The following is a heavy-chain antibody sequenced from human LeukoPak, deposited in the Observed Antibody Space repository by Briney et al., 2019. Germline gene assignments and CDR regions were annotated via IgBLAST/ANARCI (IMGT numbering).Heavy chain of an antibody. J-gene: IGHJ4*02. CDR3: VKDTVAGTPTYYFDY. CDR1: GFTFSSYA. CDR2: ISSNGGST. V-gene: IGHV3-64D*06. D-gene: IGHD6-19*01. Sequence: GGSLRLSCSASGFTFSSYAMHWVRQAPGKGLEYVPAISSNGGSTYYADSVKGRFTISRDNSKNTLYLQMSSLRAEDTAVYYCVKDTVAGTPTYYFDYWGQGTLVTVSS.